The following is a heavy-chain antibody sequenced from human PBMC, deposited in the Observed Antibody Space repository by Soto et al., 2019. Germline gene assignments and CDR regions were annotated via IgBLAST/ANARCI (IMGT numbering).Heavy chain of an antibody. CDR1: GFTFSSYG. V-gene: IGHV3-30*18. J-gene: IGHJ6*02. CDR3: AKGVTIFGVVPHPYYYYGMDV. Sequence: QVQLVESGGGVVQPGRSLRLSCAASGFTFSSYGMHWVRQAPGKGLEWVAVISYDGSNKYYAHSVKGRFTISRDNSKNTLYLQMNSLRAEDTAVYYCAKGVTIFGVVPHPYYYYGMDVWGQGNTVTVSS. D-gene: IGHD3-3*01. CDR2: ISYDGSNK.